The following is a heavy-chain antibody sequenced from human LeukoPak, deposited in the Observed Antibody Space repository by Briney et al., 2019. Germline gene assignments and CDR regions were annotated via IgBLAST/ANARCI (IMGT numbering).Heavy chain of an antibody. CDR1: GGSISRSGYY. V-gene: IGHV4-39*07. CDR3: ALRILYCSSTSCYPNGMDV. J-gene: IGHJ6*02. D-gene: IGHD2-2*01. Sequence: SQTLSLTCTVSGGSISRSGYYWSWIRQPPGKGLEWIGEINHSGSTNYNPSLKSRVTISVDTSKNQFSLKLSSVTAADTAVYYCALRILYCSSTSCYPNGMDVWGQGTTVTVSS. CDR2: INHSGST.